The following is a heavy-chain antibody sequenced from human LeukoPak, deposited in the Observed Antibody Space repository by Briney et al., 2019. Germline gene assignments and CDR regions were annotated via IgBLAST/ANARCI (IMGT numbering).Heavy chain of an antibody. V-gene: IGHV1-69*06. CDR2: IIPIFGTA. Sequence: SVKVSCKASGGTFSSYAISWVRQAPGQGLEWMGGIIPIFGTANYAQKFQGRVTITADKSTSTAYMELSSLRSEDTAVYYCAREGAGYSSSWPFDYWGQGTLVTVSS. CDR3: AREGAGYSSSWPFDY. D-gene: IGHD6-13*01. J-gene: IGHJ4*02. CDR1: GGTFSSYA.